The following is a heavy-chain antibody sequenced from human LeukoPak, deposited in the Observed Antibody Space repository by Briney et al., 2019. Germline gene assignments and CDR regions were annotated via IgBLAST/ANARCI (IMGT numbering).Heavy chain of an antibody. CDR2: INVNKGNT. CDR1: GYNFTSYG. Sequence: GASVKVSCKASGYNFTSYGITWVRQAPGQGLEWLGWINVNKGNTNYAQRLQGRVTLTKDTSTNTAYMELRSLRSDDTAVYYCARDYSGYGLFDYWGQGTLVTVSS. CDR3: ARDYSGYGLFDY. D-gene: IGHD5-12*01. V-gene: IGHV1-18*01. J-gene: IGHJ4*02.